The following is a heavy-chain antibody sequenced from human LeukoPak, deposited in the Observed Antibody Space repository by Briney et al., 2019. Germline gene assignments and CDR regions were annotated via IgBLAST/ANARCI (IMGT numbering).Heavy chain of an antibody. V-gene: IGHV1-8*01. Sequence: ASVKVSCKASGYTFTSYDINWVRQATGQGLEWMGWMNPNSGNTGYAQKFQGRVTMTRNTSISTAYMELSSLRSEDTAVYYCARGVNYYGSGDYNWFDPWGQGTLVTVSS. D-gene: IGHD3-10*01. CDR2: MNPNSGNT. J-gene: IGHJ5*02. CDR1: GYTFTSYD. CDR3: ARGVNYYGSGDYNWFDP.